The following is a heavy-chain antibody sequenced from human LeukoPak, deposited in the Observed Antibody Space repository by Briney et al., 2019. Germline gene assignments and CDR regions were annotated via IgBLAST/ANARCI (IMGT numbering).Heavy chain of an antibody. J-gene: IGHJ3*02. Sequence: GGSLRLSCAASGNYWMHWVRQAPGKGLVWVSHINSDGSWTSYADSVKGRFTISRDNAKNSLYLQMNSLRGDDTAVYYCARGPYGDYVDAFDIWGQGTMVTVSS. V-gene: IGHV3-74*01. D-gene: IGHD4-17*01. CDR3: ARGPYGDYVDAFDI. CDR1: GNYW. CDR2: INSDGSWT.